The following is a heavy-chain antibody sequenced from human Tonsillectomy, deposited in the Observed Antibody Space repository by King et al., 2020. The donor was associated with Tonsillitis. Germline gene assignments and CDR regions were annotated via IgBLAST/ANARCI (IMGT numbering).Heavy chain of an antibody. V-gene: IGHV4-39*01. CDR1: GGSISSSSFY. CDR3: VRHELGMTWFDP. D-gene: IGHD7-27*01. Sequence: QLQESGPGLVKSSETLSLICTVSGGSISSSSFYWGWIRQPPGKGLEWIGSIYYSGPTFYNPSFKSRITISVDTSKNQFSLKLSSVTAADTAVYYCVRHELGMTWFDPWGQGTLVTVSS. J-gene: IGHJ5*02. CDR2: IYYSGPT.